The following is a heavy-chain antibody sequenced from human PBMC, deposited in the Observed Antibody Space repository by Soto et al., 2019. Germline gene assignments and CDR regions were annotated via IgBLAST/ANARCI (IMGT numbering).Heavy chain of an antibody. D-gene: IGHD1-26*01. Sequence: SETLSLTCAVYGGSFSDYYWSWIRQPPGKGLEWIGEINPSGSTNYSPSLKSRVTISLDTSKSQFSLKLSSVTAADTAVYYCARGGGDYYMDVWGKGTTGTVSS. CDR2: INPSGST. V-gene: IGHV4-34*01. CDR3: ARGGGDYYMDV. CDR1: GGSFSDYY. J-gene: IGHJ6*03.